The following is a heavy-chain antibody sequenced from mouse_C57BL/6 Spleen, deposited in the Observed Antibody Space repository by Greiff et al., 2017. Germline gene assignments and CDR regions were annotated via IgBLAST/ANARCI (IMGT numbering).Heavy chain of an antibody. J-gene: IGHJ3*01. D-gene: IGHD2-12*01. CDR3: AGSSYSHSFAY. V-gene: IGHV1-54*01. CDR2: INPGSGGT. Sequence: VQLQESGAELVRPGTSVKVSCKASGYAFTNYLIEWVKQRPGQGLEWIGVINPGSGGTNYNGKFKGKATLTADKSSSTAYMQLSRLTAADSAFYFCAGSSYSHSFAYWGEGTLVTVSA. CDR1: GYAFTNYL.